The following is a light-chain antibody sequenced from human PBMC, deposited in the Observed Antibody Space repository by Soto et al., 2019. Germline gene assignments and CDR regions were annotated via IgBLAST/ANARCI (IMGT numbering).Light chain of an antibody. CDR2: AAS. CDR3: QQSYSAPWK. V-gene: IGKV1-39*01. Sequence: IEMTHSPSSLSASVGDRVTITCRASQSISSYLNWYQQKPGKAPKLLIYAASSLESGVPSRFSGSGSGTDFTLTISSLQPEDFATYYCQQSYSAPWKFGQGTRLEIK. J-gene: IGKJ5*01. CDR1: QSISSY.